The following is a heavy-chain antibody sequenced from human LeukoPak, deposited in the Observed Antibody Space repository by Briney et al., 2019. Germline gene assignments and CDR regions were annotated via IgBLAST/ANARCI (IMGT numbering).Heavy chain of an antibody. V-gene: IGHV3-23*01. D-gene: IGHD3-10*01. CDR3: AKVMKGSERLTMVRGVIIKTAGLYYMDV. CDR2: IIASGGST. J-gene: IGHJ6*03. CDR1: GFTLSSYA. Sequence: GGSLRLSCAASGFTLSSYAMSWVRQAPGKGLEWVSSIIASGGSTNYADSVKGRFTISRDTSKNTGYLQMTSMRAEDTAVYYCAKVMKGSERLTMVRGVIIKTAGLYYMDVWGKGTTVTVSS.